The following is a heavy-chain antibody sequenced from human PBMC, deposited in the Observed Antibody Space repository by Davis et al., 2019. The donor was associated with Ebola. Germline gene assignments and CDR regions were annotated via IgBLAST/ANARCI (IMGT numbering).Heavy chain of an antibody. D-gene: IGHD4-17*01. V-gene: IGHV3-23*01. J-gene: IGHJ4*02. CDR1: GFIFSSYV. CDR2: LGTSADT. Sequence: PGGSLRLSCAASGFIFSSYVMSWVRQAPGKGLEWVSTLGTSADTYYADSVKGRFTISRDNSKNTLYLQMNGLRVEDTAIYYCAKGSDYGEFFDYWGQGTLVTVSS. CDR3: AKGSDYGEFFDY.